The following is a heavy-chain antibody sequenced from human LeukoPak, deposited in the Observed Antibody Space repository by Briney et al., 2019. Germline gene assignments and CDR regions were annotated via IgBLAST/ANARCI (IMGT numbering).Heavy chain of an antibody. J-gene: IGHJ4*02. Sequence: PGKSLRLSCAASGFTFSNYAMHWVRQAPGKGFEWVSLISSGGTYEYYADSVKGRFTISRDNSKNTLYLQLNSLRAEDTAVYYCARDSTYYYDSGSSGPHYFDNWGQGTLVTVSS. CDR3: ARDSTYYYDSGSSGPHYFDN. CDR1: GFTFSNYA. D-gene: IGHD3-10*01. V-gene: IGHV3-30*01. CDR2: ISSGGTYE.